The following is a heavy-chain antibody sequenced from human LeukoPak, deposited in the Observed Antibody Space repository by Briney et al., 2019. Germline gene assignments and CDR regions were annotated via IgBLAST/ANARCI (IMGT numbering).Heavy chain of an antibody. Sequence: PSETLSLTCAFYGGSFSGYYWSWIRQPPGKGLEWIGEINHSGSTNYNPSLKSRVTISVDTSKNQFSLKLSSVTAADTAVYYCARVYWGGRGDFDYWGQGTLVTVSS. D-gene: IGHD7-27*01. CDR3: ARVYWGGRGDFDY. CDR2: INHSGST. J-gene: IGHJ4*02. CDR1: GGSFSGYY. V-gene: IGHV4-34*01.